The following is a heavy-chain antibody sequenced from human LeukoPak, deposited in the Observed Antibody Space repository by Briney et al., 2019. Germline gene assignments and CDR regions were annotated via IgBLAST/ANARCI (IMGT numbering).Heavy chain of an antibody. CDR3: ARDGRVITFGGVIDLNWFDP. J-gene: IGHJ5*02. CDR2: IYYSGST. V-gene: IGHV4-39*02. D-gene: IGHD3-16*02. CDR1: GDSISSRNYY. Sequence: PSETLSLTCTVSGDSISSRNYYWGWIRQPPGKGLEWIGSIYYSGSTHYNPSLKSRVTISVDTSKNQFSLKLSSVTAADTAVYYCARDGRVITFGGVIDLNWFDPWGQGTLVTVSS.